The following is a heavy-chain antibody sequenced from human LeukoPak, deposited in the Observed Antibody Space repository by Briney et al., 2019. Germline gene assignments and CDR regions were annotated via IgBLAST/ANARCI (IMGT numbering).Heavy chain of an antibody. CDR1: GGTFSSYA. D-gene: IGHD2-15*01. CDR2: IIPIFGTA. CDR3: ARDSPICSGGSCYSVRRYYYYYYGMDV. J-gene: IGHJ6*02. Sequence: SVKVSCKASGGTFSSYAISWVRQAPGQGLEWMGGIIPIFGTANYAQKFQGRVMITADESTSTAYMELSSLRSEDTAVYYCARDSPICSGGSCYSVRRYYYYYYGMDVWGQGTTVTVSS. V-gene: IGHV1-69*13.